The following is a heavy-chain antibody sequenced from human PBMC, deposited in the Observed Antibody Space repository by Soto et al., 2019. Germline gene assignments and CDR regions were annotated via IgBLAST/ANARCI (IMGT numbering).Heavy chain of an antibody. J-gene: IGHJ3*02. CDR1: EFTFSGYW. V-gene: IGHV3-74*01. CDR2: INSDGSST. CDR3: TRGSQAAFDI. Sequence: QSGGSLRLSCAASEFTFSGYWMHWVRQAPGKGLVWVSRINSDGSSTTYADSVEGRFTISRDNAKNTLYLQMNSLRAEVTAVYYCTRGSQAAFDIWGQGTMVTVSS.